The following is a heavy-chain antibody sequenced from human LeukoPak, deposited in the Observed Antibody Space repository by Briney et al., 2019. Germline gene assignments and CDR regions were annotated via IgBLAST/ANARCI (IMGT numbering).Heavy chain of an antibody. D-gene: IGHD3-10*01. Sequence: GGSLRLSCAASGFTFSTYWVHWVRQAPGKGLEWVSYISSSSTPICYADSVKGRFTISRDNAKNLLYLQMNSLRDEDTALYYCARDQFTMVRGVNFDYWGQGTLVTVSS. V-gene: IGHV3-48*02. CDR2: ISSSSTPI. CDR1: GFTFSTYW. J-gene: IGHJ4*02. CDR3: ARDQFTMVRGVNFDY.